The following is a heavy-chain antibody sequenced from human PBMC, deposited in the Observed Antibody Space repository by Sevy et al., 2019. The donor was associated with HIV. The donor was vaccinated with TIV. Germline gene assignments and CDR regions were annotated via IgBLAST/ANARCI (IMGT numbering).Heavy chain of an antibody. CDR1: GYTLTKLS. CDR3: ASGREYYYGNSGYFDY. V-gene: IGHV1-24*01. CDR2: FDPEDGET. Sequence: ASVKVSCKVSGYTLTKLSMHWVRQAPGKGLEWMGGFDPEDGETIYAQKFQDRITMTEDTSTDTAYMELNSLRPEDTAVYYCASGREYYYGNSGYFDYWGQGTLVTVSS. D-gene: IGHD3-22*01. J-gene: IGHJ4*02.